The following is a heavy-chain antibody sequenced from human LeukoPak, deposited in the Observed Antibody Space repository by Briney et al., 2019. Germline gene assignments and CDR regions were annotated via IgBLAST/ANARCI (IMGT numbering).Heavy chain of an antibody. V-gene: IGHV4-38-2*02. CDR2: IYHSGST. Sequence: SETLSLTCTVSGYSISSGYYWGWIRQPPGKGLEWIGSIYHSGSTYYNPSLKSRVTISVDTSKNQFSLKLSSVTAADTAVYYCARGSSRFDYWGQGTLVTVSS. D-gene: IGHD6-13*01. CDR1: GYSISSGYY. CDR3: ARGSSRFDY. J-gene: IGHJ4*02.